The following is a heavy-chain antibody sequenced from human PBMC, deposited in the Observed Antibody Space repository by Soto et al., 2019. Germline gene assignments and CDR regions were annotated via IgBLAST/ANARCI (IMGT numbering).Heavy chain of an antibody. Sequence: GASVKVSCKASGYTFTSYGISWVRQAPGQGLEWMGWISAYNGNTNYAQKLQGRVTMTTDTSTSTAYMELRSLRSDDTAVYYCARDPEDIVVVPAAIPFDYWGQGTLVTVS. D-gene: IGHD2-2*01. CDR3: ARDPEDIVVVPAAIPFDY. J-gene: IGHJ4*02. CDR2: ISAYNGNT. CDR1: GYTFTSYG. V-gene: IGHV1-18*01.